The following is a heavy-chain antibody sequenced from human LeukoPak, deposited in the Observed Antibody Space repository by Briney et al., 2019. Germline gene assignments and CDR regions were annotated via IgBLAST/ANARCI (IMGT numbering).Heavy chain of an antibody. CDR2: MNPNRGNT. D-gene: IGHD2-2*01. Sequence: ASVKVSCKASGYTFTSYDINWVRQATGQGLEWVGWMNPNRGNTGYGQKFQGRVTITRNTSISTAYMELSSLRSEDTAVYYCARGYCGSTSCYDAFDIWGQGTMVTVSS. CDR1: GYTFTSYD. CDR3: ARGYCGSTSCYDAFDI. V-gene: IGHV1-8*03. J-gene: IGHJ3*02.